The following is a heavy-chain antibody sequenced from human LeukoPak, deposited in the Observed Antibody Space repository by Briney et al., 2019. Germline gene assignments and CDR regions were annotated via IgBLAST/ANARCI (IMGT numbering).Heavy chain of an antibody. V-gene: IGHV3-74*01. D-gene: IGHD6-19*01. J-gene: IGHJ4*02. CDR3: ARDPSSVEMAGLHNDY. CDR2: INSDGSST. CDR1: GFTFSSYW. Sequence: GGSLRLSCAASGFTFSSYWMHWVRQAPGKGLVWVSRINSDGSSTSYADSVKGQFTISRDNAKNSLYLQMNSLRAEDTAVYYCARDPSSVEMAGLHNDYWGQGTLVTVSS.